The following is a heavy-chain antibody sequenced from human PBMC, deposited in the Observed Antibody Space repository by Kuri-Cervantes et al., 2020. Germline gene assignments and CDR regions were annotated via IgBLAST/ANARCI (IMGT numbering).Heavy chain of an antibody. CDR3: ARGRAPHRYYYYMDV. CDR1: GGSFSGYY. CDR2: INHSGST. J-gene: IGHJ6*03. Sequence: SETLSLTCAVYGGSFSGYYWSWIRQPPGKGLEWIGEINHSGSTNYNPPLKSRVTISVDTSKNQFSLKLSSVTAADTAVYYCARGRAPHRYYYYMDVWGKGTTVTVSS. V-gene: IGHV4-34*01.